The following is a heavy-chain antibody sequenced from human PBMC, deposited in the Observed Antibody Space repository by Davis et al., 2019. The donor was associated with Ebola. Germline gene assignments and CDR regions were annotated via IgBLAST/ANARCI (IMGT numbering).Heavy chain of an antibody. CDR2: IIPIFGTA. J-gene: IGHJ6*02. CDR1: GGTFSSYA. Sequence: AASVKVSCKASGGTFSSYAISWVRRAPGQGLEWMGGIIPIFGTANYAQKFQGRVTITADESTSTAYMELSSLRSEDTAVYYCARGARHIVVVIAIRDYYYGMDVWGQGTTVTVSS. V-gene: IGHV1-69*13. CDR3: ARGARHIVVVIAIRDYYYGMDV. D-gene: IGHD2-21*01.